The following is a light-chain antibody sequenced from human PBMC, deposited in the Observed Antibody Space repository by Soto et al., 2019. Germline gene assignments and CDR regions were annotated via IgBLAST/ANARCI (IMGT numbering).Light chain of an antibody. J-gene: IGKJ4*01. CDR1: QSVLYSSNNQNF. CDR2: WAS. V-gene: IGKV4-1*01. Sequence: DIVMTQSPDSLAVSLGERATINCKSSQSVLYSSNNQNFLAWYQQKPGQPPKLLIYWASTREFGVPDRFSGSGSGTDFTLTISSLQAEDVAVYYCQQYYSTPLTFGGGTKVEIK. CDR3: QQYYSTPLT.